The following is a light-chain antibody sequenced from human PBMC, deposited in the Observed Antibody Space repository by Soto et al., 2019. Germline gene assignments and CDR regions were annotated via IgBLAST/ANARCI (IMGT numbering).Light chain of an antibody. CDR2: GAS. J-gene: IGKJ4*01. V-gene: IGKV1-39*01. Sequence: DIPMTQSPSSLSVSVVDRVTITCRASQSISSYLNWYQQKPGKAPKLLIYGASSLQSGVPSRFSGSGSGTDFTLPISSLQPEDFATYYCQQSYRIPPLTGGGGTKVEIK. CDR3: QQSYRIPPLT. CDR1: QSISSY.